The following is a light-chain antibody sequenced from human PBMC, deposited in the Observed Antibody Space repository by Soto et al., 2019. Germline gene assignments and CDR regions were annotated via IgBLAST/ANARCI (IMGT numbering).Light chain of an antibody. V-gene: IGLV1-51*01. CDR1: SSNIGNNY. CDR2: DNN. J-gene: IGLJ2*01. CDR3: GTWDTSLSAEVV. Sequence: SVLTQPPSVSAAPGQKVTISCSGSSSNIGNNYVSWYQQLPGTAPKLLIYDNNKRPSGIPDRFSGSKSDTSATLDITGLQTGDEADYYCGTWDTSLSAEVVFGGGTKLTVL.